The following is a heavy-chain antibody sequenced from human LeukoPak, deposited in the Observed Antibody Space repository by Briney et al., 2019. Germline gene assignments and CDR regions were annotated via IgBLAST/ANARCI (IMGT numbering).Heavy chain of an antibody. CDR2: INFSGST. D-gene: IGHD3-10*01. V-gene: IGHV4-34*01. J-gene: IGHJ6*03. CDR3: ARVWYYGSGTNSDLYYYYYMDV. Sequence: SENLSLNSAVYGGSVNGLYWRWNPQPPGQGPGWVGEINFSGSTNSNPSLKSRVTISRDTSMTQFSLKLSAVTAADTAVYYCARVWYYGSGTNSDLYYYYYMDVWGRGTTVTVSS. CDR1: GGSVNGLY.